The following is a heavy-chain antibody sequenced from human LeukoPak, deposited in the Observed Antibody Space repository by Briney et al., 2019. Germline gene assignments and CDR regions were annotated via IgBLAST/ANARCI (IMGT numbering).Heavy chain of an antibody. J-gene: IGHJ4*02. CDR2: ISYDGSNK. Sequence: GRSLRLSCAAYGFTFSSYAMHWVRQAPGKGLEWVAVISYDGSNKYYADSVKGRFTISRDNSKNTLYLQMNSLRAEDTAVYYCARGPQLVRGYFDYWGQGTLVTVSS. V-gene: IGHV3-30-3*01. CDR1: GFTFSSYA. CDR3: ARGPQLVRGYFDY. D-gene: IGHD6-13*01.